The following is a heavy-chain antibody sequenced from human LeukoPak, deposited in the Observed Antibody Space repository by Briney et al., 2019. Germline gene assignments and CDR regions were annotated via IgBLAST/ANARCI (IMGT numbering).Heavy chain of an antibody. J-gene: IGHJ4*02. D-gene: IGHD4-17*01. CDR2: ISGSGNTI. Sequence: GGSLRLSCAASGFTFSSYDMSWVRQAPGKGLEWVSYISGSGNTIYYADSVKGRFTISRDNAENSLYLQMNSLRAEDTAVYYCARLDYGDYDLDYWGQGTLVTVSS. CDR1: GFTFSSYD. CDR3: ARLDYGDYDLDY. V-gene: IGHV3-48*03.